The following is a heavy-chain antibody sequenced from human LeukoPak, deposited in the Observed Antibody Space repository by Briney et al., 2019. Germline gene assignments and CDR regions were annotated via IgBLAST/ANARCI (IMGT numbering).Heavy chain of an antibody. J-gene: IGHJ4*02. V-gene: IGHV3-23*01. CDR1: GFSVSHNY. CDR2: ISGSGGST. Sequence: GGSLRLSCTASGFSVSHNYMIWVRQAPGKGLEWVSAISGSGGSTYYADSVKGRFTISRDNSKNTLYLQMNSLRAEDTAVYYCAKDIAHYYFDYWGQGTLVTVSS. D-gene: IGHD3-16*02. CDR3: AKDIAHYYFDY.